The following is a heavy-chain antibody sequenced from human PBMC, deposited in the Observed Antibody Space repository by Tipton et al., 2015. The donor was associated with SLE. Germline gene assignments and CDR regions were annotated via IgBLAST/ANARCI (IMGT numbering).Heavy chain of an antibody. CDR1: GYTFPNYV. J-gene: IGHJ5*02. Sequence: QVQLVQSGAEVKKHGASVKVSCKASGYTFPNYVLNWVRQAPGQGLEWMGWISAHNGNTKLQQKFQGRVLMTTDTSTHTAFMELRGLGYDDTALYYCVRDAVCGFDTWCQGTLVTVSP. CDR2: ISAHNGNT. CDR3: VRDAVCGFDT. V-gene: IGHV1-18*01. D-gene: IGHD2-8*01.